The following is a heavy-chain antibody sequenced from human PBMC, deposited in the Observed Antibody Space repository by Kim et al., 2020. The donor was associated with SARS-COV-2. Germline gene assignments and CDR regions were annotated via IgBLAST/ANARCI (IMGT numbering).Heavy chain of an antibody. Sequence: GGSLRLSCAASGFTFSSYAMSWVRQAPGKGLEWVSAISGSGGSTYYADSVKGRFTISRDNSKNTLYLQMNSLRAEDTAVYYCAKEKAGIAAAERSRWFDPWGQGTLVTVSS. CDR3: AKEKAGIAAAERSRWFDP. CDR2: ISGSGGST. V-gene: IGHV3-23*01. D-gene: IGHD6-13*01. J-gene: IGHJ5*02. CDR1: GFTFSSYA.